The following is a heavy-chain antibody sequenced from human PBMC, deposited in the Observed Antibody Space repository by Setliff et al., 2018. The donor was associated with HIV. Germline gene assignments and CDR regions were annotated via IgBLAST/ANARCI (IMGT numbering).Heavy chain of an antibody. D-gene: IGHD3-10*01. CDR3: ARGGYYYGSGKGNWFDP. CDR2: ISPNSGNT. CDR1: GYTFINFG. V-gene: IGHV1-18*01. Sequence: ASVKVSCKASGYTFINFGISWLRQAPGEGLQWMGWISPNSGNTFYARKFQGRVTLTTDTSTNTAYLDLRSLTSDDTAVYYCARGGYYYGSGKGNWFDPWG. J-gene: IGHJ5*02.